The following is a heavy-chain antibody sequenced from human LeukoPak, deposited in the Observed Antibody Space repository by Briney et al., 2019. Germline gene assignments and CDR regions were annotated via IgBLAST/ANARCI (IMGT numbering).Heavy chain of an antibody. CDR1: GYTFTSYY. Sequence: ASVKVSCKAAGYTFTSYYMHWVRQAPGQGLEWMGIINPSGGSTSYAQKSQGRVTMTRDTSTSTVYMELSSLRSEDTAVYYCARVDSMVNFDYWGQGTLVTVSS. J-gene: IGHJ4*02. V-gene: IGHV1-46*01. CDR2: INPSGGST. CDR3: ARVDSMVNFDY. D-gene: IGHD3-10*01.